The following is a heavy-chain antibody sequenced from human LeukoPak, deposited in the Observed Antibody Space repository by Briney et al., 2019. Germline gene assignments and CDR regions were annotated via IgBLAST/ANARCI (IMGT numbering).Heavy chain of an antibody. Sequence: PGRSLRLSCAASGFTFSSYGMHWVRQAPGKGLEWVAVIWSDGSKTYYVDSVKGRFTISRDNSNNTLYLQMNSLRAEDTAVYYCAKYGDYDSVPNLDYGGQGTLVTVSS. D-gene: IGHD5-12*01. CDR3: AKYGDYDSVPNLDY. V-gene: IGHV3-33*06. CDR1: GFTFSSYG. CDR2: IWSDGSKT. J-gene: IGHJ4*02.